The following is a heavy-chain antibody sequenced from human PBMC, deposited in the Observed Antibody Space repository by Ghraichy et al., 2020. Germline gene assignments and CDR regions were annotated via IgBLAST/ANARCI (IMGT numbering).Heavy chain of an antibody. J-gene: IGHJ5*02. CDR2: IYYSGST. D-gene: IGHD1-7*01. CDR1: GGSISSYY. CDR3: ASERLNNWNSIHSGFDP. V-gene: IGHV4-59*01. Sequence: SETLSLTCTVSGGSISSYYWSWIRQPPGKGLEWIGYIYYSGSTNYNPSLKSRVTISVDTSKNQFSLKLSSVTAADTAVYYCASERLNNWNSIHSGFDPWGQGTLVTVSS.